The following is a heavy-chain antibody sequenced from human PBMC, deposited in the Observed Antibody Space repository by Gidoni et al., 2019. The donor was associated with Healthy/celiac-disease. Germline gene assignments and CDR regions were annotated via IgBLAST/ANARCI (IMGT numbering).Heavy chain of an antibody. CDR1: GFTVSSNY. J-gene: IGHJ6*02. CDR3: ARDPRDCSSTSCLWGGYYGMDV. V-gene: IGHV3-66*02. CDR2: IYSGGSS. D-gene: IGHD2-2*01. Sequence: EVQLVESGVGLVQPGGSLRLACAASGFTVSSNYMSWVRQAPGKGLEWVSCIYSGGSSYYADSVKGRFTISRDNSNNTLYLQMNSLRAEETAVYYCARDPRDCSSTSCLWGGYYGMDVWGQGTTVTVSS.